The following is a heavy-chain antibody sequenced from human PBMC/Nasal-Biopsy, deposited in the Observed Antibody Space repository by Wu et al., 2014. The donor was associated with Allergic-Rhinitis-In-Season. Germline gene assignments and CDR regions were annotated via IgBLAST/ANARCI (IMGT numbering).Heavy chain of an antibody. Sequence: TLSLTCSVSGGSISTSSYYWGCIRQPPGKGLEWIGSVYYSGSTYYNPSLESRVLISADTSRNQFSLKMNSVTAADTAVYYCARGEYSGNDYDYLDYWGQGSPGHPSPQ. CDR2: VYYSGST. J-gene: IGHJ4*02. V-gene: IGHV4-39*07. CDR1: GGSISTSSYY. D-gene: IGHD5-12*01. CDR3: ARGEYSGNDYDYLDY.